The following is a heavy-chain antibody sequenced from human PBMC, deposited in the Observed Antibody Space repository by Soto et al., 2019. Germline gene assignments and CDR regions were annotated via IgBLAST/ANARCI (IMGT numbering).Heavy chain of an antibody. CDR1: GFTFSNYG. CDR2: MSYDGNNK. J-gene: IGHJ4*02. V-gene: IGHV3-30*18. Sequence: QVQLVESGGGVVQPGRSLRLSCAASGFTFSNYGMHWVRQAPGKGPEWVTIMSYDGNNKFYADSVKGRFTISRDNSKNTLYLQMDSLRAEDTAVYYCAKDVYCGTTGCHRNIVHYWGQGTLVTVSS. D-gene: IGHD2-2*02. CDR3: AKDVYCGTTGCHRNIVHY.